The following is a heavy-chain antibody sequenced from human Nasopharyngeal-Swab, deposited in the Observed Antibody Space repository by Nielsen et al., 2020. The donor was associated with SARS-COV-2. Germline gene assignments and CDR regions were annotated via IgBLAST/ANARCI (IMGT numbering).Heavy chain of an antibody. V-gene: IGHV3-11*06. J-gene: IGHJ3*02. CDR3: ARRGLYDYVWGSSTSDAFDI. CDR2: ISSSSSYT. D-gene: IGHD3-16*01. Sequence: WIRQPPGKGLEWVSYISSSSSYTNYADSVKGRFTISRDNAKNSLYLQMNSPRAEDTAVYYCARRGLYDYVWGSSTSDAFDIWGQGTMVTVSS.